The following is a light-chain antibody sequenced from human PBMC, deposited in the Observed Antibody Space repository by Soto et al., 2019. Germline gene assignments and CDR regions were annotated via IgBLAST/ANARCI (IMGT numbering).Light chain of an antibody. CDR3: SSYTSSSTPVV. CDR2: DVS. J-gene: IGLJ2*01. V-gene: IGLV2-14*01. CDR1: SSDVGGYNY. Sequence: QSALTQPASVSGSPGQSITISCTGTSSDVGGYNYVCWYQQHPGKAPKLMIYDVSNRPSGVSNRFSGSKSGNTASLTISGLQAEYEADYYCSSYTSSSTPVVFGGGTKLTVL.